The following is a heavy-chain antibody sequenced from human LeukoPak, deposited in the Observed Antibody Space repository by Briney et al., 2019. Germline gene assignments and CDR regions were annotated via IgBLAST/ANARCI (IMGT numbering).Heavy chain of an antibody. D-gene: IGHD3-16*02. CDR2: ISWNGGNT. Sequence: GGSLRLSCGASGFIFDDYGMSWVRQAPGKGLEWVSGISWNGGNTDYADSVKGRFTISRDNAKNSLYLQMNSLRAEDTAVYYCAREGYPTYYYYYYYMDVWGKGTTVTVSS. J-gene: IGHJ6*03. V-gene: IGHV3-20*04. CDR3: AREGYPTYYYYYYYMDV. CDR1: GFIFDDYG.